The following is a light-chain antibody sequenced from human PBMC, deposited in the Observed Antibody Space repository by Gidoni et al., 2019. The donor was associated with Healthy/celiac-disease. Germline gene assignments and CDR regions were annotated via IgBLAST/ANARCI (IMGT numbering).Light chain of an antibody. CDR3: QAWDSSTHVV. V-gene: IGLV3-1*01. J-gene: IGLJ2*01. CDR2: QDS. Sequence: SYELTQPPSVSVSPGQTASITCSGDKLGDKYACWYQQKTGQSPVLVIYQDSKRPSGIPERFSGSNSGNTATLTICGTQAMDEADYYCQAWDSSTHVVFGGGTKLTVL. CDR1: KLGDKY.